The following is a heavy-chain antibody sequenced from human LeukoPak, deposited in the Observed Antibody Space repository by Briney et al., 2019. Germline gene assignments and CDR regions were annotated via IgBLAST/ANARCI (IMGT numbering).Heavy chain of an antibody. V-gene: IGHV3-53*01. J-gene: IGHJ3*01. CDR2: IYSDGST. Sequence: GGSLRLSCAASGVTVSNNYMSWVRQAPGKGLEWVSIIYSDGSTYYADSVKGRFTISRDNSKNTLYLQMSFLGAEDTAVYYCARDPVAGDDAFDVWGQGTLVTVSS. CDR3: ARDPVAGDDAFDV. CDR1: GVTVSNNY. D-gene: IGHD6-19*01.